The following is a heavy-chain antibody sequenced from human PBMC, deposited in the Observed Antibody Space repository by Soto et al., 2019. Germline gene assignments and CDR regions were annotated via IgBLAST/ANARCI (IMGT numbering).Heavy chain of an antibody. CDR3: ARGAGIAVAGTYYYYGMDV. D-gene: IGHD6-19*01. J-gene: IGHJ6*02. CDR2: INPNSGGT. V-gene: IGHV1-2*02. CDR1: GYTFTGYY. Sequence: ASVKVSCKASGYTFTGYYMHWVRQAPGQGLEWMGWINPNSGGTNYAQKFQGRVTMTRDTSISTAYMELSRLRSDDTAVYYCARGAGIAVAGTYYYYGMDVWGQGTTVTV.